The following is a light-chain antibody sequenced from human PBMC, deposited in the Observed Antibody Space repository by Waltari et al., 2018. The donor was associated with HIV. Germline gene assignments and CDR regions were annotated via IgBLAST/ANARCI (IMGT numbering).Light chain of an antibody. CDR2: EVS. CDR3: VSYTSSKTLV. Sequence: QSALTQPASVSGSPGQSTTISCTGSTSDVGANAYVAWYQQHSGKAPKVMIYEVSHRPSGVSNRFSGSKSGNTASLTISGLQAEDEADYYCVSYTSSKTLVLGGGTTLTVL. J-gene: IGLJ2*01. V-gene: IGLV2-14*03. CDR1: TSDVGANAY.